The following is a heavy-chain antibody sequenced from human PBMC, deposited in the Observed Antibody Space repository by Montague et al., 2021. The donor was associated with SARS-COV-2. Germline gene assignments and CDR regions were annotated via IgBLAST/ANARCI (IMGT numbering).Heavy chain of an antibody. D-gene: IGHD5-18*01. CDR2: VHYSGNI. CDR1: GGSINSDSYY. Sequence: SETLSLTCSVSGGSINSDSYYWGWIRQPPGKTLEWVGSVHYSGNIYYNPSLKSRVAISVDPSKNQFSLNVSSVTVADTAVYYCVRHGYGTVCLNDYWGQGTLVTVSS. V-gene: IGHV4-39*01. J-gene: IGHJ4*02. CDR3: VRHGYGTVCLNDY.